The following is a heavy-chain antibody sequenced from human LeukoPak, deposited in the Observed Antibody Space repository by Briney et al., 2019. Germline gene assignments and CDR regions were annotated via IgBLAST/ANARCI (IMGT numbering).Heavy chain of an antibody. CDR2: IKQDGSEK. J-gene: IGHJ6*02. CDR1: GFTFSSYS. V-gene: IGHV3-7*03. CDR3: ARGGGLDV. D-gene: IGHD3-16*01. Sequence: PGGSLRLSCAASGFTFSSYSMNWVRQAPGKGLEWVANIKQDGSEKYYVDSVKGRFTISRDNAKNSLYLQMSNLRAEDTAVYFCARGGGLDVWGQGATVTVSS.